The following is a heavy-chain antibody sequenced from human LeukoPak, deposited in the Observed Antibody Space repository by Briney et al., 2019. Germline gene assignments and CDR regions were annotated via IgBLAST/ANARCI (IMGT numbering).Heavy chain of an antibody. V-gene: IGHV1-69*13. CDR2: IIPIFGTA. CDR1: GYTFTSYG. D-gene: IGHD5-24*01. J-gene: IGHJ4*02. CDR3: AGIRRDGYKPFDY. Sequence: GASVKVSCKASGYTFTSYGISWVRQAPGQGLEWMGGIIPIFGTANYAQKFQGRVTITADESTSTAYMELSSLRSEDTAVYYCAGIRRDGYKPFDYWGQGTLVTVSS.